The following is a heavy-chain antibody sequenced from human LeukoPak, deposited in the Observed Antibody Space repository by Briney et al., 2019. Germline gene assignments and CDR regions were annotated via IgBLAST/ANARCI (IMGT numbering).Heavy chain of an antibody. V-gene: IGHV3-66*01. D-gene: IGHD7-27*01. CDR3: ARGLNWDFDY. CDR2: IYADGTT. J-gene: IGHJ4*02. Sequence: GGSLRLSCAASGFSVSTNYMSWVRQAPGKGLEWVSVIYADGTTYYADSVKGRLTLSRDNSKNTLYLQMNSLTAEDTAVYYCARGLNWDFDYWGQGTLVTVSS. CDR1: GFSVSTNY.